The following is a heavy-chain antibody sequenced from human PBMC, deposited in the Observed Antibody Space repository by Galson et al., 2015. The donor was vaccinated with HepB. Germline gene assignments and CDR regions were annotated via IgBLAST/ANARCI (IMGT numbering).Heavy chain of an antibody. V-gene: IGHV3-33*08. Sequence: SLRLSCAASGFTFSSYGMHWVRQAPGKGLEWVAVIWYDGSNKYYADSVKGRFTISRDNSKNTLYLQMNSLRAEDTAVHYCAREYYYGSGRKGMAFDIWGQGTMVTVSS. D-gene: IGHD3-10*01. CDR3: AREYYYGSGRKGMAFDI. CDR2: IWYDGSNK. J-gene: IGHJ3*02. CDR1: GFTFSSYG.